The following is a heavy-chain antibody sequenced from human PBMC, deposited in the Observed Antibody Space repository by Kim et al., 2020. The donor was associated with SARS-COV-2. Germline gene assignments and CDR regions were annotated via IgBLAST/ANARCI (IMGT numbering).Heavy chain of an antibody. D-gene: IGHD3-16*01. CDR1: GYTFTSYA. CDR2: INAGNGNT. CDR3: ARVLGGNRGISYFDY. Sequence: ASVKVSCKASGYTFTSYAMHWVRQAPGQRLEWMGWINAGNGNTKYSQKFQGRVTITRDTSASTAYMELSSLRSEDTAVYYCARVLGGNRGISYFDYWGQGTLVTVSS. V-gene: IGHV1-3*01. J-gene: IGHJ4*02.